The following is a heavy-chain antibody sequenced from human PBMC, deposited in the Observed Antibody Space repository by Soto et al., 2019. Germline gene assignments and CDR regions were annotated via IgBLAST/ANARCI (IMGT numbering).Heavy chain of an antibody. D-gene: IGHD5-12*01. CDR1: GFSLSTSGVG. Sequence: QITLKESGPTLVKPTQTLTLTSTFSGFSLSTSGVGVGWIRQPPGKALEWLALIYWDDDKRYSPSLKSRLTITKDTSKNQVVLTLTDMDPVDTATYYCAHIWLSVDFDYWGQGTLVTVSS. J-gene: IGHJ4*02. CDR3: AHIWLSVDFDY. CDR2: IYWDDDK. V-gene: IGHV2-5*02.